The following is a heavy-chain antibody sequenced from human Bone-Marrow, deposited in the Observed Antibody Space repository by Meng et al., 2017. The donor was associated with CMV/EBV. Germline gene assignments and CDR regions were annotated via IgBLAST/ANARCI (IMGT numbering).Heavy chain of an antibody. CDR3: ARDRGIVATIPESDI. CDR1: GYSFTGYH. CDR2: INPDNGGT. J-gene: IGHJ3*02. V-gene: IGHV1-2*02. D-gene: IGHD5-12*01. Sequence: ASVKVSCKASGYSFTGYHIHWVRQTPGQGLEWLGWINPDNGGTHSAQKFHSRVTMTRDTSLNTAYMELDWLKSDDTAVYYCARDRGIVATIPESDIWGQGTRVTVSS.